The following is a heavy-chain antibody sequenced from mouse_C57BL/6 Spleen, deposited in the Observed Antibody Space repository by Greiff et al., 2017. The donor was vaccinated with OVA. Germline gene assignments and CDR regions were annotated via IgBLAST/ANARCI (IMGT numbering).Heavy chain of an antibody. CDR3: ARGGSQRYDFDC. D-gene: IGHD6-1*01. CDR2: IHPNSGST. J-gene: IGHJ2*01. CDR1: GYTFTSYW. Sequence: QVQLQQPGAELVKPGASVKLSCKASGYTFTSYWMHWVKQRPGQGLEWIGMIHPNSGSTNYNEKFKSKATLTVDKSSSTAYMQLSSLTSEDSAFYYCARGGSQRYDFDCWGQGTTLTVSS. V-gene: IGHV1-64*01.